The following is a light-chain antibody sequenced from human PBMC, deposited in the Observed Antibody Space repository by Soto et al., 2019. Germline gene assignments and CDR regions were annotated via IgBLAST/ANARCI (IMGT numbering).Light chain of an antibody. J-gene: IGLJ2*01. CDR2: VNI. CDR1: SSNIGAGYD. V-gene: IGLV1-40*01. CDR3: QSYDTSVSGFVV. Sequence: QSVLTQPPSVSGAPGQRVTISCTGSSSNIGAGYDVHWYQQLPGTAPKLLIYVNINRPSGVPDRFSGSKSGTSASLAITGLQAEDEAAYYCQSYDTSVSGFVVFGGGTKLTVL.